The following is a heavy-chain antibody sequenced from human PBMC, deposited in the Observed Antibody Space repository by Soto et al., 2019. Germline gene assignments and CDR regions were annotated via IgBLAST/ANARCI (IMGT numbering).Heavy chain of an antibody. V-gene: IGHV3-21*01. Sequence: GESLKISCAASGFTFSSYSMNWVRQAPGKGLEWVSSISSSSSYIYYADSVKGRFTISRDNAKNSLYLQMNSLRAEDTAVYYCARVLDYGDYYYYMDVWGKGTTVTVSS. CDR1: GFTFSSYS. J-gene: IGHJ6*03. D-gene: IGHD4-17*01. CDR2: ISSSSSYI. CDR3: ARVLDYGDYYYYMDV.